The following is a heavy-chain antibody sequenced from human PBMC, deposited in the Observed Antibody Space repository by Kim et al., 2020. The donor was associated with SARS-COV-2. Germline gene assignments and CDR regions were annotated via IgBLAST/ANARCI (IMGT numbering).Heavy chain of an antibody. J-gene: IGHJ4*02. CDR2: INHSGST. CDR3: ARTGSDCSGGSCYSDFDY. V-gene: IGHV4-34*01. D-gene: IGHD2-15*01. Sequence: SETLSLTCAVYGGSFSGYYWSWIRQPPGKGLEWIGEINHSGSTNYNPSLKSRVTISVDTSKNQFSLKLSSVTAADTAVYYCARTGSDCSGGSCYSDFDYWGQGTLVTVSS. CDR1: GGSFSGYY.